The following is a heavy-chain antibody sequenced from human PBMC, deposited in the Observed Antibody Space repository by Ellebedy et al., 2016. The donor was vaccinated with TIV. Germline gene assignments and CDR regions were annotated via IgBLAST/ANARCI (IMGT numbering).Heavy chain of an antibody. D-gene: IGHD2-2*01. CDR3: ARVRVAAASYGAPGYFYYYGLDV. Sequence: ASVKVSCXASGYTFTSYGISWVRQAPGQGLEWMGWISTYNDNTNSAQRLQDRVTMTTDTSTSTAYMELRSLRSDDTAVYYCARVRVAAASYGAPGYFYYYGLDVWGQGTTVTVSS. J-gene: IGHJ6*02. V-gene: IGHV1-18*01. CDR2: ISTYNDNT. CDR1: GYTFTSYG.